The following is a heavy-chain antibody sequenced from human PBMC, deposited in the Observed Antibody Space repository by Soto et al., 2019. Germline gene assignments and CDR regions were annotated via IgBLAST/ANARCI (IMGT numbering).Heavy chain of an antibody. CDR2: INAHSGGT. V-gene: IGHV1-2*02. CDR3: AKDLTRQLAYWLDP. J-gene: IGHJ5*02. D-gene: IGHD6-6*01. CDR1: GFSFTGYY. Sequence: ASVKVSCKASGFSFTGYYIHWLRQAPGQGLEWMGWINAHSGGTEYAQKFQGRVALTRDTSIATAYLTLTSLTSDDTALYYCAKDLTRQLAYWLDPWGQGTQVTVSS.